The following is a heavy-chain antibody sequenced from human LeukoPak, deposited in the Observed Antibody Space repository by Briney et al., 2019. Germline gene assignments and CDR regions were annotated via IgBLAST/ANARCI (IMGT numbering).Heavy chain of an antibody. CDR1: GYTFTSYY. V-gene: IGHV1-46*01. Sequence: ASVKVSCKXSGYTFTSYYMHWVRQTPGQGLEWMGIINPSGGSTSYAQKFQGRVTMTRDTSTSTVYMELSSLRSEDTAVYYCARVKGSGWSDYWGQGTLVTVSS. CDR3: ARVKGSGWSDY. D-gene: IGHD6-19*01. CDR2: INPSGGST. J-gene: IGHJ4*02.